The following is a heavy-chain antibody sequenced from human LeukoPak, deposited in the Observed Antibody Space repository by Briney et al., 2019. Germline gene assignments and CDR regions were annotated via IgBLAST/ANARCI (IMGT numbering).Heavy chain of an antibody. J-gene: IGHJ6*02. CDR3: AREGSLRYFDWSSPYGMDV. V-gene: IGHV1-2*02. D-gene: IGHD3-9*01. CDR1: GYTFTGYY. Sequence: ASVKVSCKASGYTFTGYYMHWVRQAPGQGLEWMGWINPNSGGTNYAQKFQGRVTMTRDTSISTAYMELSRLRSDDTAVYYCAREGSLRYFDWSSPYGMDVWGQGTTVTVSS. CDR2: INPNSGGT.